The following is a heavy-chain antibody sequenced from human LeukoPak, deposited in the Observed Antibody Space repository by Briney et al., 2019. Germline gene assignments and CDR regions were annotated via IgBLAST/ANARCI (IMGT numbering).Heavy chain of an antibody. V-gene: IGHV3-15*01. CDR1: GFSFSDHY. Sequence: GGSLRLSCAASGFSFSDHYMDWVRQAPGKGLEWVGRIKSKTDGGTTDYAAPVKGRFTISRDDSKNTLYLQMNSLKTEDTAVYYCTTDRLGYYDSSGYYRPWGQGTLVTVSS. CDR3: TTDRLGYYDSSGYYRP. CDR2: IKSKTDGGTT. J-gene: IGHJ4*02. D-gene: IGHD3-22*01.